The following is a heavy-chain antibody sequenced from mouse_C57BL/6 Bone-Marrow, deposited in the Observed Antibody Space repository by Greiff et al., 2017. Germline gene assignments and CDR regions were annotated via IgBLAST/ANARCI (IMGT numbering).Heavy chain of an antibody. Sequence: VQLQQSGPELVKPGASVKISCKASGYTFTDYYMNWVKQSPGKSLEWIGDINPNNGGTSYNQKFKGKATLTVDKSSSTAYMELRSLTSEDSAVYYGARDYGSSRYWYFDVWGTGTTVTVSA. CDR1: GYTFTDYY. D-gene: IGHD1-1*01. J-gene: IGHJ1*03. V-gene: IGHV1-26*01. CDR3: ARDYGSSRYWYFDV. CDR2: INPNNGGT.